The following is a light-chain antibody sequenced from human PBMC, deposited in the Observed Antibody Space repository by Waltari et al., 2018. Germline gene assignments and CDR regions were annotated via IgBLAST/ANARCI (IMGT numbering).Light chain of an antibody. V-gene: IGLV3-19*01. CDR2: GQD. Sequence: SPELTQDPTVSVALGQTVRITCQGDSLRRYSASWYQQRQGQAPVLVFYGQDNRPSGIPDRFSGSTSGDTATLTITGTQAEDEADYYCLSRDISSTRFFGGGTRLTV. J-gene: IGLJ2*01. CDR1: SLRRYS. CDR3: LSRDISSTRF.